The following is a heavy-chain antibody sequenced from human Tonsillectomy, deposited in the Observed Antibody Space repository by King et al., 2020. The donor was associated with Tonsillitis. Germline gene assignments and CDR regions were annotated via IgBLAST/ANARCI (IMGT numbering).Heavy chain of an antibody. CDR2: ISGDGSTT. J-gene: IGHJ4*02. V-gene: IGHV3-74*01. D-gene: IGHD3-22*01. CDR1: GFTFSNYW. CDR3: VRERSYYSDSS. Sequence: VQLVESGGGLVQPGGSLRLSCAASGFTFSNYWMHWVRQAPGKGLVWVSVISGDGSTTIYTDSVKGRFTISRDNAMNTAYLQMNSLRAEDTAVYYCVRERSYYSDSSWCQGILVTVSS.